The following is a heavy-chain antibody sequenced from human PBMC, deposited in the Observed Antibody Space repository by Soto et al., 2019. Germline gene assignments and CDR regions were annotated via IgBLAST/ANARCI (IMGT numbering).Heavy chain of an antibody. J-gene: IGHJ4*02. D-gene: IGHD4-17*01. V-gene: IGHV3-30*18. Sequence: QMQLVESGGGVVQPGRSLRLSCAASGFTFSSYGMHWVRQAPGKGLEWVAVISYDGSNKYYADSVKGRFTISRDNSKNTLYLQMNSLRAEDTAVYYCAKVPVTTVTPYYFDYWGQGTLVTVSS. CDR3: AKVPVTTVTPYYFDY. CDR1: GFTFSSYG. CDR2: ISYDGSNK.